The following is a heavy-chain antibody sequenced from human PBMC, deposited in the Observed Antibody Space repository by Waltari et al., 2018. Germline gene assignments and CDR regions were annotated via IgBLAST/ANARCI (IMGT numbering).Heavy chain of an antibody. CDR2: ISSSSSTI. V-gene: IGHV3-48*04. Sequence: EVQLVESGGGLIQPGGSLRLSCAASGFTFSSYSMNWVRQAPGKGLAWVSYISSSSSTIYYADSVKGRFTISRDNAKNSLYLQMNSLRAEDTAVYYCARDLWGTRDGYDGHWGQGTLVTVSS. CDR3: ARDLWGTRDGYDGH. CDR1: GFTFSSYS. D-gene: IGHD5-12*01. J-gene: IGHJ4*02.